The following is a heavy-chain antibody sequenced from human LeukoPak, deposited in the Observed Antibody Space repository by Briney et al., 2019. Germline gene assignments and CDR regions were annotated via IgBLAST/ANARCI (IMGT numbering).Heavy chain of an antibody. Sequence: ASVKVSCKASGYTFTSYAMHWVRRAPGQRLEWMGWINAGNGNTKYSQKFQGRVTITRDTSASTAYMELSSLRSEDTAVYYCARVRGLLWFGELFQWGQGTLVTVSS. V-gene: IGHV1-3*01. J-gene: IGHJ4*02. D-gene: IGHD3-10*01. CDR3: ARVRGLLWFGELFQ. CDR1: GYTFTSYA. CDR2: INAGNGNT.